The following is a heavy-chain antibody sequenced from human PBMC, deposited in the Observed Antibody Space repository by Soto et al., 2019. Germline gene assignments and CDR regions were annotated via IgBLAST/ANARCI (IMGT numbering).Heavy chain of an antibody. V-gene: IGHV3-23*01. CDR3: AKIEGSWIVATKSRGYFDY. CDR1: GFTFSSYP. D-gene: IGHD5-12*01. Sequence: GGSLRLSCAASGFTFSSYPMSWVRQAPGKGLEWVSAISGSGGSTYYADSVKGRFTISRDNSTNTLYLQMNSLRAEDTAVDYCAKIEGSWIVATKSRGYFDYWGQGTLVTVSS. CDR2: ISGSGGST. J-gene: IGHJ4*02.